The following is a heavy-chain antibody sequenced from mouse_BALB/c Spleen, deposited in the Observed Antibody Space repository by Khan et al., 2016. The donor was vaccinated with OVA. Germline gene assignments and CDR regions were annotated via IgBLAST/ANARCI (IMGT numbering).Heavy chain of an antibody. CDR1: GYSITSNYA. V-gene: IGHV3-2*02. CDR2: ISYSGST. D-gene: IGHD2-4*01. J-gene: IGHJ4*01. Sequence: VQLKESGPGLVKPSQSLSLTCTVNGYSITSNYAWNWIRQFPGNKLEWMGYISYSGSTNYNPSLKSRLSITRDTSKNQFFLLLHSVTTEDSATYYCARGNYDGYALDYWGQGTSVTVSS. CDR3: ARGNYDGYALDY.